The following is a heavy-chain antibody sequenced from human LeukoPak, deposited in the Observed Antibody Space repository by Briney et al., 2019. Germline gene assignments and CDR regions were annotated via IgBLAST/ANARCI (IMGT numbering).Heavy chain of an antibody. D-gene: IGHD6-6*01. J-gene: IGHJ4*02. CDR1: GYSFTSYL. CDR2: IYPGYPDT. Sequence: GESLKISCKGSGYSFTSYLIAWVRQMPGKGLEWMGIIYPGYPDTRYSPSFQGQVTISADKSISTAYLQWSSLKASDTAMYYCARLAGSSVTPFDYWGQGILVTVSS. V-gene: IGHV5-51*01. CDR3: ARLAGSSVTPFDY.